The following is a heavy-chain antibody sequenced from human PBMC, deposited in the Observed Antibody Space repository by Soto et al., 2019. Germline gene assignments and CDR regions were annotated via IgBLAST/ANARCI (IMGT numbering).Heavy chain of an antibody. CDR2: IIPIFGTA. D-gene: IGHD6-19*01. J-gene: IGHJ6*02. Sequence: QVQLVQSGAEVKKPGSSVKVSCKASGGTFSSYAISWVRQAPGQGLEWMGGIIPIFGTANYAQKFQGRVTIAADEPTRTAYMGLGSLRSEDTAVYCWASVPIWGPMRPGIAVAGTFYYYYYGMDVWGQGTTVTVSS. CDR1: GGTFSSYA. CDR3: ASVPIWGPMRPGIAVAGTFYYYYYGMDV. V-gene: IGHV1-69*01.